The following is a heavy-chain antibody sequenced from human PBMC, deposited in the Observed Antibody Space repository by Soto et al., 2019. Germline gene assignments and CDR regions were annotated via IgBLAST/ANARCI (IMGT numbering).Heavy chain of an antibody. CDR3: ALNQDVWGSYRYLSY. J-gene: IGHJ4*02. V-gene: IGHV3-21*01. CDR2: ISSSSSYI. D-gene: IGHD3-16*02. CDR1: GFTFSSYS. Sequence: GGSLRLSCAASGFTFSSYSMNWVRQAPGKGLEWVSSISSSSSYIYYADSVKGRFTISRDNAKNSLYLQMNSLRAEDTAVYYCALNQDVWGSYRYLSYWGQGTLVTVSS.